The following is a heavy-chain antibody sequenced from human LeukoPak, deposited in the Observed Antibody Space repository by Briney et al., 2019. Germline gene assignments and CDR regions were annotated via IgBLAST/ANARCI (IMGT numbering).Heavy chain of an antibody. CDR2: ISGSGGST. J-gene: IGHJ4*02. D-gene: IGHD3-22*01. CDR3: AKDFHDSSGYYDAADY. V-gene: IGHV3-23*01. Sequence: GGSLRLSCAASGFTFSSYAMRWVRQAPGKGLEWVSAISGSGGSTYYADSVKGWFTIPRDNSKNTLYLQMNSLRAEDTAVYYCAKDFHDSSGYYDAADYWGQGTLVTVSS. CDR1: GFTFSSYA.